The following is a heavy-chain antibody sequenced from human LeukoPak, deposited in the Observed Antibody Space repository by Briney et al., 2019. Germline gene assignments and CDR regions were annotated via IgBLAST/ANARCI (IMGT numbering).Heavy chain of an antibody. CDR1: GYTLTELS. Sequence: ASVKVSCKVSGYTLTELSMHWVRQAPGKGGEWRGGFDPEDRETISPQKFQARVPMTEATSTDTAYMALSSLRSEDTAVYYCATASLWSGYYTNWFDPWGQGTLVTVSS. J-gene: IGHJ5*02. CDR3: ATASLWSGYYTNWFDP. CDR2: FDPEDRET. D-gene: IGHD3-3*01. V-gene: IGHV1-24*01.